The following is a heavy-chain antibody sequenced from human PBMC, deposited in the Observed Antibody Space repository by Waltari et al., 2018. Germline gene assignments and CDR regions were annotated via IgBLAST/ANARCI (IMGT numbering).Heavy chain of an antibody. D-gene: IGHD3-22*01. V-gene: IGHV1-18*01. Sequence: QVQLVQSGAEVRKPGASVKVSCKASGYTFSKYGIAWVGQAPGQGLEWMGWIRGYNGDTKYAREFEGRLTVTTNTSTNTAHMELRSLRSDDTAVYYCARLYDSSAYYNTYLDPWGQGALVTVSS. CDR2: IRGYNGDT. CDR1: GYTFSKYG. J-gene: IGHJ5*02. CDR3: ARLYDSSAYYNTYLDP.